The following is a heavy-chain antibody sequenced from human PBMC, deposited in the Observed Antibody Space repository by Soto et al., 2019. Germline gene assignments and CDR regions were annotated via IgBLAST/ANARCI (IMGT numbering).Heavy chain of an antibody. CDR3: ARSPSWYSCSWYYYGMDV. J-gene: IGHJ6*02. CDR1: GFTFSSYS. V-gene: IGHV3-48*02. Sequence: EVQLVESGGGLVQPGGSLRLSCAASGFTFSSYSMNWVRQAPGKGLEWVSYISSSSSTIYYADTVKGPFTNSRDNAKNSLYLQMNSLRNDDTAVYNCARSPSWYSCSWYYYGMDVWGQGTTVTVSS. D-gene: IGHD6-13*01. CDR2: ISSSSSTI.